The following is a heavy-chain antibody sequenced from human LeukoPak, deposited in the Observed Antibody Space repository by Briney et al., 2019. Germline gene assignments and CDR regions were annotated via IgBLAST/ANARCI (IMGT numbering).Heavy chain of an antibody. J-gene: IGHJ6*03. CDR1: GFTFSSYW. Sequence: PGGSLRLSCAASGFTFSSYWMHWVRQAPGKGLVWVSRINSDGSSTSYADSVKGRFTIPRDNPKNTQNLQMNSLRAHDTAVYYCARDFEYCSSTSCPYYYYYMDVWGKGTTVTVSS. CDR3: ARDFEYCSSTSCPYYYYYMDV. D-gene: IGHD2-2*01. V-gene: IGHV3-74*01. CDR2: INSDGSST.